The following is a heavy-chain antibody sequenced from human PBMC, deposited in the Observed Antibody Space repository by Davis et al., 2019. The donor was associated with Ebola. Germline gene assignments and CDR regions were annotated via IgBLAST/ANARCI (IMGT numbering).Heavy chain of an antibody. CDR3: ANLEWVNPDY. V-gene: IGHV3-11*04. CDR2: IGPSGNSF. Sequence: PGGSLRLSCAASGFTVSSNYMSWVRQAPGKGLEWIAYIGPSGNSFYCADSVKGRFTISRDNAKKSLYLQMNSLRADDTAVYYCANLEWVNPDYWGQEALVTVSS. CDR1: GFTVSSNY. J-gene: IGHJ4*02. D-gene: IGHD3-3*01.